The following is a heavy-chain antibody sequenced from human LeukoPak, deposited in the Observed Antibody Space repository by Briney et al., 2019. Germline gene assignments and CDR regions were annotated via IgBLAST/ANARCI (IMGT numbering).Heavy chain of an antibody. V-gene: IGHV1-18*01. D-gene: IGHD6-6*01. J-gene: IGHJ5*02. CDR3: ARDVAEYSSSSYWFDP. CDR1: GYTFTSYG. CDR2: ISAYNGNT. Sequence: ASVKVSCKASGYTFTSYGISWVRQAPGQGLEWMGWISAYNGNTNYAQKLQGRVTMTTDTSTSTAYMELRSLRSDDTAVYYCARDVAEYSSSSYWFDPWGQGTLVTVSS.